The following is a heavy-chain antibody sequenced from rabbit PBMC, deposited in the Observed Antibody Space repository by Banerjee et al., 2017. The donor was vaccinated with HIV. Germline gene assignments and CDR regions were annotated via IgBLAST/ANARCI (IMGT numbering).Heavy chain of an antibody. J-gene: IGHJ4*01. CDR2: INTSSGNT. V-gene: IGHV1S45*01. CDR1: GFSFSNKYV. D-gene: IGHD2-1*01. CDR3: ARAYGANGDDYCFNG. Sequence: QEQLVESGGGLVQPEGSLTLTCKASGFSFSNKYVMCWVRQAPGKGLEWIACINTSSGNTVYASWAKGRFTISKTSSTTVTLQMTSLTAADTATYFCARAYGANGDDYCFNGWGPGTLVTVS.